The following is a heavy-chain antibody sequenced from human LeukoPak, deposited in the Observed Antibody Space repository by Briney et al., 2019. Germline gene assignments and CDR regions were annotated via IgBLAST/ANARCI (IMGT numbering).Heavy chain of an antibody. CDR3: ARDGDSGGWFDS. CDR1: GGSINSHY. Sequence: TSETLSLTCTVSGGSINSHYWSWIRQPPGKGLECIEYIYYSGSTKYNPSLNSRATISLDTSKNQFFLKLTSVTAADTAVYYCARDGDSGGWFDSWGQGALVTVSS. CDR2: IYYSGST. J-gene: IGHJ5*01. D-gene: IGHD6-25*01. V-gene: IGHV4-59*11.